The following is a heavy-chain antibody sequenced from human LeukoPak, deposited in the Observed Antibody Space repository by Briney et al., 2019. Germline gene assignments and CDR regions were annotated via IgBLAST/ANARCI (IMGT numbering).Heavy chain of an antibody. V-gene: IGHV1-69*05. Sequence: SVKVSCKASGGTFSSYAISWVRQAPGQGLEWMGGIIPIFGTANYAQKFQGRVTITTDESTSTAYMELRSLRSDDTAVYYCARVVVGATAAPDYWGQGTLVTVSS. CDR3: ARVVVGATAAPDY. J-gene: IGHJ4*02. CDR2: IIPIFGTA. D-gene: IGHD1-26*01. CDR1: GGTFSSYA.